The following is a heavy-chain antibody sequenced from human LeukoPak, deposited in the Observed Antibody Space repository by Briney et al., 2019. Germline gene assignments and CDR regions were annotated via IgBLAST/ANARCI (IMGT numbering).Heavy chain of an antibody. CDR2: MNPNSGDT. CDR3: ARVGSSGWYVHPTLDY. CDR1: GYTFTGYY. D-gene: IGHD6-19*01. Sequence: ASVKVSCKASGYTFTGYYMHWVRQAPGQGLEWMGWMNPNSGDTNYAQKFQGRVTVTRDTSISTAYMELSRLRSDDTAVYYCARVGSSGWYVHPTLDYWGQGTLVTVSS. V-gene: IGHV1-2*02. J-gene: IGHJ4*02.